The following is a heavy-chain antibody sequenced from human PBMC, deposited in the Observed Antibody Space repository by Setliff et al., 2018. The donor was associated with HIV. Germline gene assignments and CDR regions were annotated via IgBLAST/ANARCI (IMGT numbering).Heavy chain of an antibody. J-gene: IGHJ4*02. V-gene: IGHV4-39*01. D-gene: IGHD6-19*01. CDR1: GGSISITSYY. CDR3: ATLHSSGWPYYSDY. CDR2: IHYSGNT. Sequence: NPSETLSLTCTVSGGSISITSYYWGWIRQPPGKGLEWIGSIHYSGNTYYSPSLKSRVTISEDTSKNQFSLKLSSVTAADTAVYYCATLHSSGWPYYSDYWGQGILVTVSS.